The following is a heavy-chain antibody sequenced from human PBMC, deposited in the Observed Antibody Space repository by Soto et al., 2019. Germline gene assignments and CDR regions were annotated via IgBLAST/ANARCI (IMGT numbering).Heavy chain of an antibody. CDR2: ISGSGGST. D-gene: IGHD3-22*01. V-gene: IGHV3-23*01. CDR1: GFPFSSYS. J-gene: IGHJ4*02. Sequence: VGSLSLSCSAAGFPFSSYSMSLVRPAPGKGLEWVSAISGSGGSTYYADSVKGRFTISRDNSKNTLYLQMNSLRAEDTAVYYCAKGPYYYDSSGYRDWGQGTLVTVS. CDR3: AKGPYYYDSSGYRD.